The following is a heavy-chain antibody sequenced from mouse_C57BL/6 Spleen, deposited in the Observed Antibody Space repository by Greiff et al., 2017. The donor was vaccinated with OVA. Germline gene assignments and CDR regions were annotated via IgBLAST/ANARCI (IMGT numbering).Heavy chain of an antibody. CDR2: IHPSDSDT. J-gene: IGHJ3*01. CDR1: GYTFTRYW. Sequence: QVQLQQPGAELVKPGASVKVSCKASGYTFTRYWLHWVKPRPGQGLAWIGRIHPSDSDTNYNQKFKGKATLTVDKSSSTAYMQLSSLTSEDSAVYNGAIGTAQTRGEFAYWGQGTLVTVSA. D-gene: IGHD3-2*02. V-gene: IGHV1-74*01. CDR3: AIGTAQTRGEFAY.